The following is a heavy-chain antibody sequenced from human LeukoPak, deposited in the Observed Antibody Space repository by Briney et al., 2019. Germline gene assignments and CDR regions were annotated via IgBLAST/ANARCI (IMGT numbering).Heavy chain of an antibody. CDR3: AKGPKQQLVGSRGHYFDY. CDR1: GFTFSSYA. J-gene: IGHJ4*02. D-gene: IGHD6-13*01. V-gene: IGHV3-30*04. CDR2: ISYDGSNK. Sequence: GGSLRLSCAASGFTFSSYAMHWVRQAPGKGLEWVAVISYDGSNKYYADSVKGRFTISRDNSKNTLYLQLNSLRAEDTAVYYCAKGPKQQLVGSRGHYFDYWGQGTLVTVSS.